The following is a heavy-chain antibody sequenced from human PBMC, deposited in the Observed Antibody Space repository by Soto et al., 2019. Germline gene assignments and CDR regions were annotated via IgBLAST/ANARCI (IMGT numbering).Heavy chain of an antibody. CDR2: IYSGGST. J-gene: IGHJ4*02. V-gene: IGHV3-53*02. Sequence: EVQLVETGGGLIQPGGSLRLSCAASGFTVSSNYMSWVRQAPGKGLEWVSVIYSGGSTYYADSVKGRFTISRDNSKNTLYLQLNSRRAEDRAVYYCVSRFLPRDFDYWGQGTLVTVSS. D-gene: IGHD3-3*01. CDR1: GFTVSSNY. CDR3: VSRFLPRDFDY.